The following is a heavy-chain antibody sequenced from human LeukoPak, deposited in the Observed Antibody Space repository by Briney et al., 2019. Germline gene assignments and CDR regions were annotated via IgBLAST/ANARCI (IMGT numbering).Heavy chain of an antibody. CDR2: IYSAGST. V-gene: IGHV3-53*01. Sequence: PGGSLRLSCAASGFTVTTDHMSWVRQAAGKGLECVSVIYSAGSTSHADSVKGRFTISRDNSKNTVHLQMNSLRAEDTAVYYCARGGIGSGSYNWFDPWGQGTLVTVSS. D-gene: IGHD3-10*01. CDR1: GFTVTTDH. CDR3: ARGGIGSGSYNWFDP. J-gene: IGHJ5*02.